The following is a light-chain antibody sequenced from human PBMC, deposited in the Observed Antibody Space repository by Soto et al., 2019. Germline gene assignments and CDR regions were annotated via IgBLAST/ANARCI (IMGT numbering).Light chain of an antibody. J-gene: IGKJ1*01. CDR1: QTISSW. CDR2: YAS. CDR3: QHYNSCSEA. Sequence: IQMTQSPPTLSGCVGDISTITLRVSQTISSWFGGYDDKPWKAPKVLVCYASTIKNWVPSWFRGSSSGRAVAITINSLQPNDFATSDCQHYNSCSEAFGQGTYVDI. V-gene: IGKV1-5*03.